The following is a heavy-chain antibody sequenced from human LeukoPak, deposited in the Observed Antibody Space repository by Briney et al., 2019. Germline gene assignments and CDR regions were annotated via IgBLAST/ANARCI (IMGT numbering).Heavy chain of an antibody. D-gene: IGHD3-22*01. Sequence: GGSLRLSCAASGFTFSSYAMSWVRQAPGKGLEWVSAISGSGGSTYYADSVKGRFTISRDNSKNTLYLQMNSLRAEATAVYYCAKVGSEYYDSSGFDYWGQGTLVTVSS. J-gene: IGHJ4*02. CDR3: AKVGSEYYDSSGFDY. CDR2: ISGSGGST. CDR1: GFTFSSYA. V-gene: IGHV3-23*01.